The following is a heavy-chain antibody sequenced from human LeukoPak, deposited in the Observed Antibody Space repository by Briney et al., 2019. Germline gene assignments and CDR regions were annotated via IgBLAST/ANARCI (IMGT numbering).Heavy chain of an antibody. J-gene: IGHJ5*02. D-gene: IGHD2-2*01. CDR1: GFTFSSYA. CDR2: ISYDGSNK. Sequence: GRSLRLSCAASGFTFSSYAMHWVRQAPGKGLEWVAVISYDGSNKYYADSVKGRFTISRDNSKNTLYLQMNSLRAEDTAVYYCPRDQLEGWFDPWGQRTLVTVSS. CDR3: PRDQLEGWFDP. V-gene: IGHV3-30-3*01.